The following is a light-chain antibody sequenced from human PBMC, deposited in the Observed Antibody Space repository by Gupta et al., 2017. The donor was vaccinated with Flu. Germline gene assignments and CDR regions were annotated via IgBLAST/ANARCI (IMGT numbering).Light chain of an antibody. Sequence: SSSNIGSDFVYWYQQLPGTAPKLLMYRNDQRSSGVPDRFSGSKSGTSASLAISGLRSEDEADYYCAAWDDSLSAWLFGGGTKLTVL. CDR1: SSNIGSDF. V-gene: IGLV1-47*01. J-gene: IGLJ3*02. CDR2: RND. CDR3: AAWDDSLSAWL.